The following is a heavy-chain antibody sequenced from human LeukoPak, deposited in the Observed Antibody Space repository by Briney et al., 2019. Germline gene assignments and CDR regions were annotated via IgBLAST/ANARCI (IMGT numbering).Heavy chain of an antibody. Sequence: SETLSLTCTVFGGSISSYYWSWIRKPPGKGLEWIGYNYNSGITNKNPSLKSRVTISGDTSKNQFSLKLSSVTAADTAVYYCARLRRMITFGIDYWGQGTLVTVSS. D-gene: IGHD3-16*01. CDR1: GGSISSYY. CDR2: NYNSGIT. J-gene: IGHJ4*02. CDR3: ARLRRMITFGIDY. V-gene: IGHV4-4*09.